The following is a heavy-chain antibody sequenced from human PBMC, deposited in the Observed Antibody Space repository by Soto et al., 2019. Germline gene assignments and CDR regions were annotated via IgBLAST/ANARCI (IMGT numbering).Heavy chain of an antibody. Sequence: PEGSLRLSCAASGFTFSSYTMHWVRQAPGKGLEWVSSITSTSTYIYYTDSLKGRFTISRDNAQNSLYLQMNNLGPGDTAVYYCARDGARDRGDKGFDYWGQGTVVTVSS. CDR2: ITSTSTYI. CDR3: ARDGARDRGDKGFDY. J-gene: IGHJ4*02. D-gene: IGHD2-21*02. V-gene: IGHV3-21*01. CDR1: GFTFSSYT.